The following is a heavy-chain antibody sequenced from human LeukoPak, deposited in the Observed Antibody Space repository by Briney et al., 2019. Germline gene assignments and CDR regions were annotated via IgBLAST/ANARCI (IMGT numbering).Heavy chain of an antibody. V-gene: IGHV1-69*01. CDR2: IIPMFDSE. CDR3: ARDHTYYYDSSGYYAFDY. J-gene: IGHJ4*02. CDR1: GGPFNNYA. Sequence: SVKVSCKASGGPFNNYAISWVRQAPGQGLEWMGGIIPMFDSENYAQKFQGRVTITADESTSTAYMELSSLRSEDTAVYYCARDHTYYYDSSGYYAFDYWGQGTLVTVSS. D-gene: IGHD3-22*01.